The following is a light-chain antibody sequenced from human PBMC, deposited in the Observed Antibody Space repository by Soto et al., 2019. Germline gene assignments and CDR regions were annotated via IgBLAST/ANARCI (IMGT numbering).Light chain of an antibody. V-gene: IGKV1-12*01. CDR1: QYISSW. CDR2: AAS. CDR3: LQSNSFPHT. Sequence: DIQMTQSPSSVSGSVGDRVTITCRASQYISSWLAWYQQKPGKAPKLLIYAASSLQSGVPSRFSGSGSGTDFTLTISSLQPEDFATYYCLQSNSFPHTFGQGTKLEIK. J-gene: IGKJ2*01.